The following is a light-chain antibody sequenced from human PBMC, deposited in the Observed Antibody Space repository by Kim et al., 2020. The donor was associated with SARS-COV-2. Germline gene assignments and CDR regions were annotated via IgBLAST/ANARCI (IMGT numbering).Light chain of an antibody. CDR2: GAS. J-gene: IGKJ2*01. V-gene: IGKV3-15*01. CDR3: QQYNNWPPFT. CDR1: QSVSNN. Sequence: VSPGERATLSCRASQSVSNNLAWYQQTPVQAPRLLIYGASTRATGIPARFSGSGSGTEFTLIISSLQSEDFAVYYCQQYNNWPPFTFGQGTKLEI.